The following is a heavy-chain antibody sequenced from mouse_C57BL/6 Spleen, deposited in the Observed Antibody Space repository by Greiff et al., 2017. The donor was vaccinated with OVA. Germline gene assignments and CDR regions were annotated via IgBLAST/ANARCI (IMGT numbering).Heavy chain of an antibody. CDR2: IYPGSGNT. Sequence: VKLMESGAELVRPGASVKLSCKASGYTFTDYYINWVKQRPGQGLEWIARIYPGSGNTYYNEKFKGKATLTAEKSSSTAYMQLSSLTSEDSAVYFCARSIYYDYDDDVWGTGTTVTVSS. D-gene: IGHD2-4*01. CDR3: ARSIYYDYDDDV. V-gene: IGHV1-76*01. J-gene: IGHJ1*03. CDR1: GYTFTDYY.